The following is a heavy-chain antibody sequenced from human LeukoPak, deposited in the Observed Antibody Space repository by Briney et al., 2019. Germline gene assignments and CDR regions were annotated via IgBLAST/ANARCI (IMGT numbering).Heavy chain of an antibody. Sequence: GGSLRLSCAASGFTFSSYWMSWVRQAPGKGLEWVANIKQDGSEKYYVDSVKGRFTISRDNAKNSLYLQMNSLRAEDTAVYYCARESGQWHGAFDIWGQGTMVTVSS. CDR1: GFTFSSYW. CDR2: IKQDGSEK. J-gene: IGHJ3*02. D-gene: IGHD6-19*01. CDR3: ARESGQWHGAFDI. V-gene: IGHV3-7*01.